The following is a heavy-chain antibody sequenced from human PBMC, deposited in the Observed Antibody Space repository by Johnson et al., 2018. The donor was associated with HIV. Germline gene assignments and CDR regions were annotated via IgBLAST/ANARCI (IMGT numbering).Heavy chain of an antibody. J-gene: IGHJ3*02. V-gene: IGHV3-30*04. CDR2: ISYDGGKK. Sequence: QVQLVESGGGVVQPGRSLRLSCAASGFTFSSYAMHWVRQAPGKGLEWVAVISYDGGKKYYADSVKRRFTISRDNSKNTLYLQMNSLRAEDTAVYYCARHYYDSSGYSLDAYDIWGQGTMVTVSS. CDR3: ARHYYDSSGYSLDAYDI. CDR1: GFTFSSYA. D-gene: IGHD3-22*01.